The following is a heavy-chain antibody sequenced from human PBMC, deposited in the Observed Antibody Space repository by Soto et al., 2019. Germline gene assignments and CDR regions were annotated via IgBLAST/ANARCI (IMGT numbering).Heavy chain of an antibody. CDR2: IYYSGST. D-gene: IGHD3-10*01. CDR3: ARDYLFRGVRDRFDP. CDR1: GGSVSSGSYY. Sequence: PSETLSLTCTVSGGSVSSGSYYWSWIRQPPGKGLEWIGYIYYSGSTNYNPSLKSRVTISVDTSKNQFSLKLSSVTAADTAVYYCARDYLFRGVRDRFDPWGQGTLVTVSS. V-gene: IGHV4-61*01. J-gene: IGHJ5*02.